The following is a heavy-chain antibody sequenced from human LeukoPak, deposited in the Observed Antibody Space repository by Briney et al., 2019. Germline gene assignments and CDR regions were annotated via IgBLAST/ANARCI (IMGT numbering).Heavy chain of an antibody. CDR1: GFTFSSYA. Sequence: GRSLRLSCAASGFTFSSYAMSWVRQAPGKGLEWVSAISGSGGSTHYADSVKGRFTISGDNSKNTLYLQMNSLRAEDTAVYYCAKVRGVVLLWFEGFDYWGQGTLVTVSS. CDR2: ISGSGGST. J-gene: IGHJ4*02. CDR3: AKVRGVVLLWFEGFDY. D-gene: IGHD3-10*01. V-gene: IGHV3-23*01.